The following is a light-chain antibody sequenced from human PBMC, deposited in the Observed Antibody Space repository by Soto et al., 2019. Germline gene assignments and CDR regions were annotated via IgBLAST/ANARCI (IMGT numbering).Light chain of an antibody. J-gene: IGKJ4*01. CDR1: HSVSTY. CDR3: QHRNNWPPGAT. Sequence: EIVLTQSPGTLSLSPGERATLSCRASHSVSTYLAWYQQKPGQAPRLLISDASNRATGIPARFSGGGSGTDLTLTISALEPDDFAVYYCQHRNNWPPGATFGGGTKVEIK. V-gene: IGKV3-11*01. CDR2: DAS.